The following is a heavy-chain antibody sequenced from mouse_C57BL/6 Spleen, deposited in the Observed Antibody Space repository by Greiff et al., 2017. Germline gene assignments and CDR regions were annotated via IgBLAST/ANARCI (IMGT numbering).Heavy chain of an antibody. CDR2: IYPGDGDT. V-gene: IGHV1-82*01. J-gene: IGHJ3*01. D-gene: IGHD3-2*02. CDR3: ARWDSSGYAAY. CDR1: GYTFTDYY. Sequence: VQLQHSGPELVKPGASVKISCKASGYTFTDYYMNWVKQRPGKGLEWIGRIYPGDGDTNYNGKFKGKATLTADKSSSTAYMQLSSLTSEDSAVYFCARWDSSGYAAYWGQGTLVTVSA.